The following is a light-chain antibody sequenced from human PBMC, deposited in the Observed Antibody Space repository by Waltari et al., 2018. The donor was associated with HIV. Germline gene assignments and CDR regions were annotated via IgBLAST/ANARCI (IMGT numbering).Light chain of an antibody. V-gene: IGLV7-46*01. J-gene: IGLJ2*01. CDR2: DTS. CDR1: TGAVTSGHS. Sequence: SSTGAVTSGHSPYWFQQRPGQAPRTLIHDTSNKHSWTPARFSGSLLGGKAALTLSGAQPEDEAEYYCLLSYGGPRVFGGGTKLTVL. CDR3: LLSYGGPRV.